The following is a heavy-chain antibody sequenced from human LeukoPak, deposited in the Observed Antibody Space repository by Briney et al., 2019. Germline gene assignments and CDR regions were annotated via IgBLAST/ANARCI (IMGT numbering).Heavy chain of an antibody. CDR1: GYSFTNYW. CDR2: IYPGDSDT. Sequence: GESLKISCKSYGYSFTNYWIGWVRQMPGKGLEWMGIIYPGDSDTRYSPSFQGQVTISADKSISTAYLQWSSLMPSDTAMYYCASLGYCSGTSCPFDYWGQGTLVTVSS. J-gene: IGHJ4*02. CDR3: ASLGYCSGTSCPFDY. D-gene: IGHD2-2*01. V-gene: IGHV5-51*01.